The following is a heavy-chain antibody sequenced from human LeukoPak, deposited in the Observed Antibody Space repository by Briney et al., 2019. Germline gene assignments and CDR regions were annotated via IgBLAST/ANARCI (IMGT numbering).Heavy chain of an antibody. CDR1: GYTFTSYG. V-gene: IGHV1-18*01. CDR2: ISAYNGNT. J-gene: IGHJ5*02. Sequence: ASVKVSCTASGYTFTSYGISWVRQAPGQGLEWMGWISAYNGNTNYAQKLQGRVTMTTDTSTSTAYMELRSLRSDDTAVYYCARDLAVAGSQNWFDPWGQGTLVTVSS. CDR3: ARDLAVAGSQNWFDP. D-gene: IGHD6-19*01.